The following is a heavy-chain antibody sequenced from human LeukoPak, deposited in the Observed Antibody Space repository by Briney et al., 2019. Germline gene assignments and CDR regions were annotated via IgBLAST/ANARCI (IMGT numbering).Heavy chain of an antibody. CDR1: GYTFTDYS. Sequence: ASVKVSCKASGYTFTDYSMHWVRQAPGQGLEWMGRIIPILGIANYAQKFQGRVTITADKSTSTAYMELSSLRSEDTAVYYCARDSGGGLVDYWGQGTLVTVSS. J-gene: IGHJ4*02. CDR2: IIPILGIA. D-gene: IGHD1-26*01. V-gene: IGHV1-69*04. CDR3: ARDSGGGLVDY.